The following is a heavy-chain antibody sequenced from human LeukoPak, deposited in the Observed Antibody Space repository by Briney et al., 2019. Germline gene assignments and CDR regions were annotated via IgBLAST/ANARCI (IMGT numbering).Heavy chain of an antibody. Sequence: SVTPSCQASAATFSSYTISWVRPAPGQGLEWMLRIIPILGIANYAQKFQGRVTNTADKSTSTAYRELSSLRSDDTAVYYCARDSPYDSSDPFDYWGQGTLVTVSS. V-gene: IGHV1-69*04. CDR1: AATFSSYT. CDR2: IIPILGIA. J-gene: IGHJ4*02. CDR3: ARDSPYDSSDPFDY. D-gene: IGHD3-22*01.